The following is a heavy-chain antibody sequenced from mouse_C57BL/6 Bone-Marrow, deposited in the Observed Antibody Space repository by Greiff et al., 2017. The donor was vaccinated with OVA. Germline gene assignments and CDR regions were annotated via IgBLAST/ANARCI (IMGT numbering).Heavy chain of an antibody. CDR1: GYAFSSSW. D-gene: IGHD2-5*01. V-gene: IGHV1-82*01. J-gene: IGHJ2*01. CDR3: ARYYSNVDY. Sequence: VLLVESGPELVKPGASVKISCKASGYAFSSSWMNWVKQRPGKGLEWIGRIYPGDGDTNYNGKFKGKATLTADKSSSTAYMQLSSLTSEDSAVYFCARYYSNVDYWGQGTTLTVSS. CDR2: IYPGDGDT.